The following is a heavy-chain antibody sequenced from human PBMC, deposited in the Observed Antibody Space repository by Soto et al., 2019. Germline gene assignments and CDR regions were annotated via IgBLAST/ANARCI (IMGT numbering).Heavy chain of an antibody. V-gene: IGHV1-3*01. CDR1: GYTFTTYS. Sequence: XSVKVSCKASGYTFTTYSMHWVRQAPGQRPEWMGWXNAGTXDTKYSKKFEXXVTISRDXXETKHYMGLSNLRPEDTAVYYCARDSRIRRIYDISTMDVWGQGTMV. D-gene: IGHD5-12*01. CDR3: ARDSRIRRIYDISTMDV. J-gene: IGHJ6*02. CDR2: XNAGTXDT.